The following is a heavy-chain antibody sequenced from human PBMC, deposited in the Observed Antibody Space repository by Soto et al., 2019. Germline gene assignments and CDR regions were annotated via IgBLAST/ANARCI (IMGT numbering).Heavy chain of an antibody. CDR3: AREEGAYYRGSGSYGGMDV. CDR1: GGTFSSYA. D-gene: IGHD3-10*01. CDR2: IIPMFGTT. Sequence: VQLVQSGAEVKKLGSSVKVSCQASGGTFSSYAITWVRQAPGQGLEWVGGIIPMFGTTNNAQKFQGRVTITTDEFTSTAYMELSSLRFEDTAIYYCAREEGAYYRGSGSYGGMDVWGQGTTVTVSS. V-gene: IGHV1-69*01. J-gene: IGHJ6*02.